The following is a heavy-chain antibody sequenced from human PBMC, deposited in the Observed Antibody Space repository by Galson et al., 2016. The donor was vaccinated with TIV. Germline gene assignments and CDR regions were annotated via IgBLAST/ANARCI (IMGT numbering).Heavy chain of an antibody. CDR2: IIPIFGTA. J-gene: IGHJ6*02. CDR3: ARGSGGTYYYYFGMDV. CDR1: GATFNKYA. D-gene: IGHD4-23*01. V-gene: IGHV1-69*13. Sequence: SVKVSCKASGATFNKYAISWVRQAPGQGLEWMGGIIPIFGTANYAQKFQGRVTITADEFPSAAYMELNSLRSEDTAVYYCARGSGGTYYYYFGMDVWGQGTTVTVSS.